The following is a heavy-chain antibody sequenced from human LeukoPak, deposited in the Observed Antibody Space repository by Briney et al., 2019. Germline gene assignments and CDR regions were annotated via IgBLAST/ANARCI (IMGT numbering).Heavy chain of an antibody. CDR1: GGSISSSSYY. CDR3: ARSFDSSGLVGY. D-gene: IGHD3-22*01. V-gene: IGHV4-39*01. Sequence: PSETLSLTCTVSGGSISSSSYYWGWIRQPPGKGLEWIGSIYYSGSTYYNPSLKSRVTISVDTSKNQFSLKLSSVTAADTAVYYCARSFDSSGLVGYWGQGTLVTVSS. CDR2: IYYSGST. J-gene: IGHJ4*02.